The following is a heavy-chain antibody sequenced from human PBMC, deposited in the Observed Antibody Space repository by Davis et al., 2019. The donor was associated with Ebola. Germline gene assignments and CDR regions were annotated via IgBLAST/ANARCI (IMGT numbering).Heavy chain of an antibody. CDR1: GFTFSSYD. D-gene: IGHD5-12*01. J-gene: IGHJ4*02. CDR2: IGTAGDT. V-gene: IGHV3-13*01. Sequence: GESLKISCAASGFTFSSYDMHWVLPSPFPFLAFFSAIGTAGDTYYPGSVKGRFTISRENAKNSVYLQMKSLRAEDTAVYDCAREDIVFDYWGQGTLVTVSS. CDR3: AREDIVFDY.